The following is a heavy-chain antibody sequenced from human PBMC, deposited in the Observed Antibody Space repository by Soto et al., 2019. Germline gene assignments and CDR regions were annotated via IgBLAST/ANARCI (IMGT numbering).Heavy chain of an antibody. CDR2: TSGGAGST. CDR3: AKGRYRIGWYDPYFDY. Sequence: EVQLLEAGGGLVQPGGSLRLSCAASGFTFNSSAMSWVRQAPGKGLEWVSTTSGGAGSTYYADAVKGRFTSSRDNSKNTLYLQMNSLRADDTAVYYCAKGRYRIGWYDPYFDYWGQGTLVTVSS. V-gene: IGHV3-23*01. CDR1: GFTFNSSA. D-gene: IGHD6-19*01. J-gene: IGHJ4*02.